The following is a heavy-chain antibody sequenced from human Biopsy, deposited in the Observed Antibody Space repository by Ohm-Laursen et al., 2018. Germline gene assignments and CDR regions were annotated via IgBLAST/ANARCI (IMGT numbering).Heavy chain of an antibody. J-gene: IGHJ4*02. Sequence: ASVKVSCKTSGYPFTFYEINWVRQATGQGLEWLGWMNPDSGNTGSAQKFHGRVTMTMNTSINTAYLELSSLRSEDTAVYYCARFDNGFDKWGQGALVTVSS. V-gene: IGHV1-8*01. CDR3: ARFDNGFDK. CDR2: MNPDSGNT. D-gene: IGHD2-8*01. CDR1: GYPFTFYE.